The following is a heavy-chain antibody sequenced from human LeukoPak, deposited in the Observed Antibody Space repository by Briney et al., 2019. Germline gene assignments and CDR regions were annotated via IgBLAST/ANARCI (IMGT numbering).Heavy chain of an antibody. J-gene: IGHJ3*02. CDR1: GGSISSYY. D-gene: IGHD3-3*01. Sequence: SETLSLTCTVSGGSISSYYWSWIRQPPGKGLEWIGYIYYSGSTNYNPSLKSRVTISVDTSKNQFSLKLSSVTAADTAVYYCARLPLRITIFGVLGDAFDIWGQGTMVTVSS. CDR2: IYYSGST. CDR3: ARLPLRITIFGVLGDAFDI. V-gene: IGHV4-59*08.